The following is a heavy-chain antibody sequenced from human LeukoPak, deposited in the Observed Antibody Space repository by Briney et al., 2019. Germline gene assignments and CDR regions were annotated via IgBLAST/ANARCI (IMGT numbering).Heavy chain of an antibody. Sequence: ASVKVSCKASGYTFTGYYMHWVRQAPGQGLEWMGRINPNSGGTNYAQKFQGRVTMTRDTSISTAYMELSRLRSDDTAVYYRAREQGNRITGTTGSDMDVWGQGTTVTVSS. CDR3: AREQGNRITGTTGSDMDV. CDR2: INPNSGGT. CDR1: GYTFTGYY. D-gene: IGHD1-7*01. J-gene: IGHJ6*02. V-gene: IGHV1-2*06.